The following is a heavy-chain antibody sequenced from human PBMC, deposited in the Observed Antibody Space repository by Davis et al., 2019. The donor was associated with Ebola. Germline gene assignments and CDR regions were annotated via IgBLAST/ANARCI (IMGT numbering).Heavy chain of an antibody. Sequence: MPSETLSPTCALYGGSFSGYYWSWIRQPPGKGLEWIGEINHSGSTNYNPSLKSRVTISVDTSKNQFSLKLSSVTAADTAVYYCARSEPMVRGVIITNGMDVWGQGTTVTVSS. CDR1: GGSFSGYY. V-gene: IGHV4-34*01. D-gene: IGHD3-10*01. CDR2: INHSGST. J-gene: IGHJ6*02. CDR3: ARSEPMVRGVIITNGMDV.